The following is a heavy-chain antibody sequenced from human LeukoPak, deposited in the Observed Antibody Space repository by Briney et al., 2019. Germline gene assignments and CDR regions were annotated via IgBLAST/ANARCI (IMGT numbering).Heavy chain of an antibody. CDR1: GFTFDDYT. Sequence: GGSLRLSCEASGFTFDDYTMHWVRQPPGKGLEWVSLISWNGGSTYYADSVRGRFTISRDNSKNSLSLQMDSLTSEDTALYYCAKHIARKVVVPAAPDYWGQGTLVAVSS. J-gene: IGHJ4*02. V-gene: IGHV3-43*01. CDR2: ISWNGGST. D-gene: IGHD2-2*01. CDR3: AKHIARKVVVPAAPDY.